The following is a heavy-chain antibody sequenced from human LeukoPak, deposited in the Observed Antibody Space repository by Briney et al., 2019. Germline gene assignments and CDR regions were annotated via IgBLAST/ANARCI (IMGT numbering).Heavy chain of an antibody. D-gene: IGHD5-18*01. J-gene: IGHJ4*02. Sequence: PGGSLRLSCAASGFTVSSNYMSWVRQAPGKGLEWVSVIYSGGNTYYADSVKGRFTISRDKSRNTLYLQMNSLRAEDTAVYYCARDYTAMAHFDYWGQGTLVTVSS. V-gene: IGHV3-66*01. CDR3: ARDYTAMAHFDY. CDR2: IYSGGNT. CDR1: GFTVSSNY.